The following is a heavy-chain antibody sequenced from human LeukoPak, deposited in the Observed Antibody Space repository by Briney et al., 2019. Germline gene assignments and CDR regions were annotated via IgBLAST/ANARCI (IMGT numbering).Heavy chain of an antibody. D-gene: IGHD6-6*01. Sequence: SETLSLTCTVSGGSISSYTHYWGWIRQPPGKGREWIATVYYTGGTYYNPSLKSRVTISIDTSRNHFSLKLTSVIAADTAMYSCVSNSSSSPWFDPWGQGTLVTVSS. V-gene: IGHV4-39*02. CDR3: VSNSSSSPWFDP. CDR1: GGSISSYTHY. CDR2: VYYTGGT. J-gene: IGHJ5*02.